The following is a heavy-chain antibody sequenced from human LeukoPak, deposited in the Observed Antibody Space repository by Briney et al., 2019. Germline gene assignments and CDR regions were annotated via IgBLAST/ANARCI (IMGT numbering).Heavy chain of an antibody. CDR3: ARDLVVIVPYYYMDV. CDR2: INPNSGGT. D-gene: IGHD2-21*01. CDR1: GYTFTGYY. J-gene: IGHJ6*03. Sequence: ASVKVSCKASGYTFTGYYMHWVRQAPGQGLEWMGWINPNSGGTNYAQKFQGRVTMTRDTSISTAYMELSRLRSDDTAVYYCARDLVVIVPYYYMDVWGKGTTVTVSS. V-gene: IGHV1-2*02.